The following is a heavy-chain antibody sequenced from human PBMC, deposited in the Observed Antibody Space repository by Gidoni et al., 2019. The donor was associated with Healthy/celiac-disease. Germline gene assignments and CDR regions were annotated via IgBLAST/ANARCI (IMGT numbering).Heavy chain of an antibody. Sequence: QVQLVQSGAEVKKPGASVKVSCKASGYTFTSYYMHWVRQAPGQGLEWMGIINPSGGSTSYAQKFQGRVTMTRDTSTRTVYMELSSLGSEDTAVYYCARDLSPAWFDPWGQGTLVTVSS. CDR3: ARDLSPAWFDP. J-gene: IGHJ5*02. CDR2: INPSGGST. CDR1: GYTFTSYY. V-gene: IGHV1-46*01.